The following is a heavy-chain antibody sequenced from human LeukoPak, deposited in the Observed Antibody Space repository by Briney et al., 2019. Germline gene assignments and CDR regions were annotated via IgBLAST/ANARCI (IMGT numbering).Heavy chain of an antibody. CDR2: IYSGGST. CDR3: ARDAGNGDLYYYYYGMDV. V-gene: IGHV3-66*02. CDR1: GFTVSSNY. J-gene: IGHJ6*02. Sequence: GGSLRLSCAASGFTVSSNYMSWVRQAPGKGLEWVSVIYSGGSTYYADSVKGRFTISRDNSKNTLYLQMNSPRAEDTAVYYCARDAGNGDLYYYYYGMDVWGQGTTVTVSS. D-gene: IGHD4-17*01.